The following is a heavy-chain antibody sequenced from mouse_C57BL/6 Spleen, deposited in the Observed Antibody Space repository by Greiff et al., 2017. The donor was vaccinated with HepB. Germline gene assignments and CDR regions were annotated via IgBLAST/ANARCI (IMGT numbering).Heavy chain of an antibody. V-gene: IGHV1-80*01. CDR3: ARSGDSSGAYYFDY. D-gene: IGHD3-2*02. CDR2: IYPGDGDT. Sequence: VQLQESGAELVKPGASVKISCKASGYAFSSYWMNWVKQRPGKGLEWIGQIYPGDGDTNYNGKFKGKATLTADKSSSTAYMQLSSLTSEDSAVYFCARSGDSSGAYYFDYWGQGTTLTVSS. CDR1: GYAFSSYW. J-gene: IGHJ2*01.